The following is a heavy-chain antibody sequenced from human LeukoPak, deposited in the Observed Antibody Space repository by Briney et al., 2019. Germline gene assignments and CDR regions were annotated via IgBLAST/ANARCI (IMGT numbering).Heavy chain of an antibody. CDR3: AKDSVLTGYSSGWYSENWFDP. J-gene: IGHJ5*02. D-gene: IGHD6-19*01. CDR2: ISYDGSNK. Sequence: GGSLRLSCAASGFTFSSYGMHWVRQAPGKGLEWVAVISYDGSNKYYADSVKGRFTISRDNSKNTLYLQMNSLRAEDTAVYYRAKDSVLTGYSSGWYSENWFDPWGQGTLVTVSS. V-gene: IGHV3-30*18. CDR1: GFTFSSYG.